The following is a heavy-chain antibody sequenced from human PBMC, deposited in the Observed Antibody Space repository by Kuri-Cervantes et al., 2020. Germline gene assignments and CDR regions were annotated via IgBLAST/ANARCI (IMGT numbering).Heavy chain of an antibody. CDR2: ISNSGGST. CDR3: ARDGCSGGSCYSFDY. CDR1: GGSFSGYY. D-gene: IGHD2-15*01. Sequence: GESLKISCAVYGGSFSGYYWSWIRQAPGKGLEWVSGISNSGGSTYYADSVKGRFTISRDNSKNTLYLQMNSLRAEDTAVYYCARDGCSGGSCYSFDYWGQGTLVTVSS. V-gene: IGHV3-23*01. J-gene: IGHJ4*02.